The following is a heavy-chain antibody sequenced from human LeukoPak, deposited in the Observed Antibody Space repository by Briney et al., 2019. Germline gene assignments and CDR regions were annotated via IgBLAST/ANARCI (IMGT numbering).Heavy chain of an antibody. V-gene: IGHV3-33*01. Sequence: GRSLRLSCGASGFTFNTYGMHWVRQAPGKGLEWVAVIWYDGSNKYYVDSVKGRFTISRDNSKNTLYLQMNSLRVEDTAVYYCARVRLRGPLYGMDVWGQGTTVTVSS. CDR2: IWYDGSNK. J-gene: IGHJ6*02. CDR3: ARVRLRGPLYGMDV. CDR1: GFTFNTYG. D-gene: IGHD5-12*01.